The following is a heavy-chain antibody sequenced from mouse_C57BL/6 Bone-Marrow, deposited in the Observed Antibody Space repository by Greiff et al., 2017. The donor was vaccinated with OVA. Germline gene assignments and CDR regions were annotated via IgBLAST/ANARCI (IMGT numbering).Heavy chain of an antibody. CDR3: ARGGGTPFAY. CDR1: GYTFTSYW. CDR2: IDPSDSYT. J-gene: IGHJ3*01. V-gene: IGHV1-50*01. Sequence: VQLQQPGAELVKPGASVKLSCKASGYTFTSYWMQWVKQRPGQGLEWIGEIDPSDSYTNYNQKFKGKATLTVDTSSSTAYMQLSSLTSEDSAVDYCARGGGTPFAYWGQGTLVTVSA. D-gene: IGHD2-14*01.